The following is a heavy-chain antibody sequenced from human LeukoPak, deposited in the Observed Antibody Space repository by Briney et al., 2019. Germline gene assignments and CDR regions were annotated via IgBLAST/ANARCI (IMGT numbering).Heavy chain of an antibody. CDR1: GGSFSSYY. Sequence: SETLSLTCAVYGGSFSSYYWGWIRQPPGKGLEWIGSIYYSGSTYYNPSLKSRVTISVDTSKNQFSLKLSSVTAADTAVYYCARGRGGWLQPDYWGQGTLVTVSS. V-gene: IGHV4-39*07. J-gene: IGHJ4*02. D-gene: IGHD5-24*01. CDR2: IYYSGST. CDR3: ARGRGGWLQPDY.